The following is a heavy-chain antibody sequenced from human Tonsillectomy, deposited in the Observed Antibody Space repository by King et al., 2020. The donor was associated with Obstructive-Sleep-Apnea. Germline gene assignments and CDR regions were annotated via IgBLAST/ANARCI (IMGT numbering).Heavy chain of an antibody. Sequence: QLVQSGPEVKKPGTSVKVSCKASGFTFTSSAVQWVRQARGQRLEWIGWIVVGSSNTNYAQKFQERVTITRDMSTSTAYMELSSLRSEDTAVYYCAAERSVGDDWYFDLWGRGTLVTVSS. D-gene: IGHD4-17*01. J-gene: IGHJ2*01. CDR1: GFTFTSSA. CDR3: AAERSVGDDWYFDL. V-gene: IGHV1-58*01. CDR2: IVVGSSNT.